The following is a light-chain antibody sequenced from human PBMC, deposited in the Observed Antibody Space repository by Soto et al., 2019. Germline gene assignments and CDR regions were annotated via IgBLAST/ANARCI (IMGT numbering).Light chain of an antibody. J-gene: IGKJ5*01. CDR1: QSVSSY. Sequence: EIVLTQSPATLSLSPGERATLSCRASQSVSSYLAWYQQKPGQAPRLLIYDASNRATGIPARFSGSGSGTDFTLTIGSLEPEDFAVYYCQQRGNWPITFGQGTRLEIK. CDR3: QQRGNWPIT. V-gene: IGKV3-11*01. CDR2: DAS.